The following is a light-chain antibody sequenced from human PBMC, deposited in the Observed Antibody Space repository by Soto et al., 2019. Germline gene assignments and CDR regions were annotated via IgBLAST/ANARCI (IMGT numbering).Light chain of an antibody. Sequence: AIRMTQSPSSLSASTGDRVTITCRASQGISSYLAWYQQKPGKAPKLLIYAASTLQSGVPSRFSGSGSETDFTLTISCLQSEDFATYYCQQYYSYPPTFRPGTKVDIK. CDR2: AAS. J-gene: IGKJ3*01. CDR1: QGISSY. V-gene: IGKV1-8*01. CDR3: QQYYSYPPT.